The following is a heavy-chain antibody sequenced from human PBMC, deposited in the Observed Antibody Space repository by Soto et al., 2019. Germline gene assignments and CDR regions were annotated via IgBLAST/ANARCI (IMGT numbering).Heavy chain of an antibody. CDR1: GFSLSSSGVG. J-gene: IGHJ5*02. CDR2: IYWDDDK. D-gene: IGHD4-17*01. V-gene: IGHV2-5*02. CDR3: AHTVTVAGWFDP. Sequence: QITLKESGPTLVKPTQTLTLTCTFSGFSLSSSGVGVGWIRQPPGKALEWLALIYWDDDKRYSPSLKSRLTITEDTAKNQVVLTMTHMDPVDTATYYCAHTVTVAGWFDPWGQGTLVTVSS.